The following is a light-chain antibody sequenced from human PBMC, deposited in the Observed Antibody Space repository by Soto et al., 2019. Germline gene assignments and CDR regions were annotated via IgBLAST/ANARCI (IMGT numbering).Light chain of an antibody. CDR2: FCS. Sequence: DIVMTQSPRSLSATPGEPASSACRASQRRLHSYVYNYVNWYLQNPWQSPQVLIYFCSHRSSGVPDSFSVCGSGTDFTLKSSEAEADDVGVYYYKHALATVWTFGQGTKVEI. CDR3: KHALATVWT. V-gene: IGKV2-28*01. CDR1: QRRLHSYVYNY. J-gene: IGKJ1*01.